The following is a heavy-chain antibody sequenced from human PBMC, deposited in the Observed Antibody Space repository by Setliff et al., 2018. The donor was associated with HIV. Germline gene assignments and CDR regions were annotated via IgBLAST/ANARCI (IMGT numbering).Heavy chain of an antibody. V-gene: IGHV4-61*10. J-gene: IGHJ3*02. Sequence: SETLSLTCTVSGGSISSGSYYWSWIRQPAGKGLEWIGHIYASGSTSYNPSLKSRVTISVDTSKNQFSLKLTSMTAADTAIYYCARDYSTLGRSDDAFDMWGPGTMVTVSS. CDR2: IYASGST. D-gene: IGHD4-4*01. CDR1: GGSISSGSYY. CDR3: ARDYSTLGRSDDAFDM.